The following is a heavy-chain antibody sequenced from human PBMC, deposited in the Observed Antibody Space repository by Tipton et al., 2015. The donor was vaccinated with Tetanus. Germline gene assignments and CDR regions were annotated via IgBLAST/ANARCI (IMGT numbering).Heavy chain of an antibody. Sequence: TLSLTCTVSGGSISGHYWSWIRQTPGKGLEWIGRVYYSGTTKYNPSLESRVTVSMDTSKNQISLQVNSVTPDDTAIYYCVRGGRTGDSIRHYFVSWGQGSLVTVSS. J-gene: IGHJ4*02. D-gene: IGHD7-27*01. CDR3: VRGGRTGDSIRHYFVS. CDR2: VYYSGTT. V-gene: IGHV4-59*11. CDR1: GGSISGHY.